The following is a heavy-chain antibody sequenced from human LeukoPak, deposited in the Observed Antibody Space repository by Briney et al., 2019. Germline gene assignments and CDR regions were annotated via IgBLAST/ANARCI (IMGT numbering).Heavy chain of an antibody. CDR3: ARVSAGGYCSSTSCTEGMDV. Sequence: PSETLSLTCTVSGGSVSSGSYYWRWIRQPPGKGLEWIGYIYYSGGTNYNPSLKSRVTISVDTSKNQFSLKLSSVTAADTAVYYCARVSAGGYCSSTSCTEGMDVWGQGTTVTVSS. J-gene: IGHJ6*02. V-gene: IGHV4-61*01. CDR2: IYYSGGT. CDR1: GGSVSSGSYY. D-gene: IGHD2-2*01.